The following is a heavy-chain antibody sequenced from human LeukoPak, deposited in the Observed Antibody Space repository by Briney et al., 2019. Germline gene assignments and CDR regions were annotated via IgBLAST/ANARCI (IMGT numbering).Heavy chain of an antibody. J-gene: IGHJ5*02. V-gene: IGHV4-34*01. CDR1: GGSFSGYY. D-gene: IGHD3-10*01. CDR3: ARGYGSGSYYNLIWFDP. CDR2: INHSGST. Sequence: SETLSLTCAVYGGSFSGYYWSWIRQPPGKGLEGIGEINHSGSTNYNPSLTSRVTISVDTSKNQFSLKLSSVPAADTAVYYCARGYGSGSYYNLIWFDPWGQGTLVTVSS.